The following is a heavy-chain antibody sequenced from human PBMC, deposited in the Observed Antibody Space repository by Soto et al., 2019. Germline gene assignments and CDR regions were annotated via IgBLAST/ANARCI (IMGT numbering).Heavy chain of an antibody. Sequence: SSETLSLTCTVSGGSISSSSYYWGWIRQPPGKGLEWIGSIYYSGSTYYNPSLKSRVTISVDTSKNQFSLKLSSVTAADTAVYYCATWGWYYDSSQPHMGRLYYFDYWGQGTLVTVSS. CDR3: ATWGWYYDSSQPHMGRLYYFDY. V-gene: IGHV4-39*01. D-gene: IGHD3-22*01. CDR2: IYYSGST. J-gene: IGHJ4*02. CDR1: GGSISSSSYY.